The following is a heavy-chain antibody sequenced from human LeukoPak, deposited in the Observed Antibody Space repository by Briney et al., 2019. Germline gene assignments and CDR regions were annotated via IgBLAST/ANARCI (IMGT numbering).Heavy chain of an antibody. CDR3: ARKMGCSSTSCPYYYYYYMDV. J-gene: IGHJ6*03. Sequence: PGGSLRLSCAASGFTFSSYGMHWVRQAPGKGLEWVAFIRYDGSNKYYADSVKGRFTISRDNSKNTLYLQMNSLRAEDTAVYYCARKMGCSSTSCPYYYYYYMDVWGKGTTVTISS. CDR2: IRYDGSNK. V-gene: IGHV3-30*02. D-gene: IGHD2-2*01. CDR1: GFTFSSYG.